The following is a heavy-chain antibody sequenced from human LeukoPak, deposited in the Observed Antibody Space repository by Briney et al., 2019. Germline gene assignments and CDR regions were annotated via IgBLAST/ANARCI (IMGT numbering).Heavy chain of an antibody. D-gene: IGHD3-16*02. V-gene: IGHV4-61*01. CDR1: GGSVSSGSYY. J-gene: IGHJ3*02. Sequence: SETLSLTCTVSGGSVSSGSYYWSWIRQPPGKGLEWIGYIYYSGSTNYNPSLKSRVTISVDTSKNQFSLKLSPVTAADTAVYYCAREVITSYYDYVWGSYRGQAFDIWGQGTMVTVSS. CDR3: AREVITSYYDYVWGSYRGQAFDI. CDR2: IYYSGST.